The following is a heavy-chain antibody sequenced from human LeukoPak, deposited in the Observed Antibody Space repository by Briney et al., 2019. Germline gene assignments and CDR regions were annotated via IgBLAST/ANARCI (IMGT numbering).Heavy chain of an antibody. Sequence: ASVRVSCKASGYTFTGYYMHWVRQAPGPGLEWMGWINPNSGGTNYAQKFPCRVTMTRDTSISTDYMGLSRLRSDDTAVYYCARAYDFWCRYFGLVYWGQGTLVTVSS. J-gene: IGHJ4*02. V-gene: IGHV1-2*02. CDR2: INPNSGGT. D-gene: IGHD3-3*01. CDR1: GYTFTGYY. CDR3: ARAYDFWCRYFGLVY.